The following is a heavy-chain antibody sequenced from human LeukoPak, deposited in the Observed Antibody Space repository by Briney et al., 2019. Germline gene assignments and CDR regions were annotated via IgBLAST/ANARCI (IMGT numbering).Heavy chain of an antibody. V-gene: IGHV4-61*02. CDR1: GGSISSGSYY. J-gene: IGHJ4*02. Sequence: SETLSLTCTVSGGSISSGSYYWSWIRQPAGKGLEWIGRIYTSGSTNYNPSLKSRVTISVDTSKNQFSLKLSSVTAADTAVYYCARDGRGGYYDSSGYYSDWGQGTLVTVSS. CDR3: ARDGRGGYYDSSGYYSD. D-gene: IGHD3-22*01. CDR2: IYTSGST.